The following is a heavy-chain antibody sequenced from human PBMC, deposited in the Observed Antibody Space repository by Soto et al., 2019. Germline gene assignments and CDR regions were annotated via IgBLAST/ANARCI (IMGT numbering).Heavy chain of an antibody. Sequence: GSLRLSCAASGFTFSSYGMHWVRQAPGKGLEWVAVISYDGSNKYYADSVKGRFTISRDNSKNTLYLQMNSLRAEDTAVYYCAKDPYYGSGSYYKRSPDYYYYGMDVWGQGTTVTVS. J-gene: IGHJ6*02. CDR2: ISYDGSNK. V-gene: IGHV3-30*18. D-gene: IGHD3-10*01. CDR1: GFTFSSYG. CDR3: AKDPYYGSGSYYKRSPDYYYYGMDV.